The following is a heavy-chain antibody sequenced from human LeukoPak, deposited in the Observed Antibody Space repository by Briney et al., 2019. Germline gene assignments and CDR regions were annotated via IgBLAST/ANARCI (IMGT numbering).Heavy chain of an antibody. Sequence: LSLTCTVSGDSIISRSYYWGWIRQAPGKGLEWVAVISYDGSNKYYADSVKGRFTISRDNSKNTLYLQMNSLRAEDTAVYYCAREDLGVGDAFDIWGQGTMVTVSS. CDR1: GDSIISRSYY. J-gene: IGHJ3*02. V-gene: IGHV3-30*03. CDR3: AREDLGVGDAFDI. D-gene: IGHD2-15*01. CDR2: ISYDGSNK.